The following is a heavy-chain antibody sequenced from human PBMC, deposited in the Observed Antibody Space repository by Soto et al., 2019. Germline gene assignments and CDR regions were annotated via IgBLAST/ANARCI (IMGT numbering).Heavy chain of an antibody. D-gene: IGHD2-2*01. CDR3: ARKILGSTTRPNYWYFDL. J-gene: IGHJ2*01. CDR2: ISGGGDAA. CDR1: GFTCINYA. Sequence: EVQVLESGGGLVQPGVSLRLSCAGSGFTCINYAMNWVRQAPGKGLAWVSSISGGGDAAFFPDSVRGRFTISSDNPKNTVTLQMNSLGVDDTAVYYCARKILGSTTRPNYWYFDLWGRGTLVTVSS. V-gene: IGHV3-23*01.